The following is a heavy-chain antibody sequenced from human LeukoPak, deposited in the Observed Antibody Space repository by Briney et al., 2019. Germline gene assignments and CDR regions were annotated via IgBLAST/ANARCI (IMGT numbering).Heavy chain of an antibody. CDR3: AGDHGYSYGYYYGMDV. Sequence: SETLSLTCTVSGGSISSYYWSWIRQPPGKGLEWIGYIYYSGSTNYNPSLKTRVTISVDTSKKQFSLKLTSVTAADTAVYYCAGDHGYSYGYYYGMDVWGQGTTVTVSS. D-gene: IGHD5-18*01. J-gene: IGHJ6*02. V-gene: IGHV4-59*01. CDR2: IYYSGST. CDR1: GGSISSYY.